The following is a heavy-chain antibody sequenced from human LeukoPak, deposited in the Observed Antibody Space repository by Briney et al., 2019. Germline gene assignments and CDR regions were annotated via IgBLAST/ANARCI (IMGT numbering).Heavy chain of an antibody. CDR2: IYYSGST. J-gene: IGHJ6*03. D-gene: IGHD2-2*02. Sequence: SETLSLTCTVSGGSISSSSYYWGWIRQPPGRGLEWIGSIYYSGSTYYNPSLKSRVTISVDTSKNQFSLKLSSVTAADTAVYYCARTVVPAAIPLYYYYYMDVWGKGTTVTVSS. CDR1: GGSISSSSYY. V-gene: IGHV4-39*01. CDR3: ARTVVPAAIPLYYYYYMDV.